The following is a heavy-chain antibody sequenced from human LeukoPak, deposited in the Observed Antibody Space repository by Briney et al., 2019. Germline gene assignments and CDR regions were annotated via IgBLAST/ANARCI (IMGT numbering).Heavy chain of an antibody. J-gene: IGHJ6*02. Sequence: GASVKVSCKASGYTFTSYYMHWVRQAPGQGLEWMGIINPSGGSTSYAQKFQGRVTMTRDTSTSTVYMELSSLRSEDTAVYYCARDFGRQGDFWSGYYSPYYYYGMDVWGQGTTVTVSS. CDR1: GYTFTSYY. CDR3: ARDFGRQGDFWSGYYSPYYYYGMDV. D-gene: IGHD3-3*01. CDR2: INPSGGST. V-gene: IGHV1-46*01.